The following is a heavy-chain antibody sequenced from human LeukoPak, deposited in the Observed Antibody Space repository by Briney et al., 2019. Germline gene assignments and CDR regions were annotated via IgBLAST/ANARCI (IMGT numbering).Heavy chain of an antibody. CDR3: ASRLRFLEWLSNDY. CDR2: IYYSGST. V-gene: IGHV4-38-2*01. D-gene: IGHD3-3*01. Sequence: PSETLSLTCAVSSYSISSGYYWGWIRQPPGKGLEWIGSIYYSGSTYYNPSLKSRVTISVDTSKNQFSLKLSSVTAADTAVYYCASRLRFLEWLSNDYWGQGTLVTVSS. J-gene: IGHJ4*02. CDR1: SYSISSGYY.